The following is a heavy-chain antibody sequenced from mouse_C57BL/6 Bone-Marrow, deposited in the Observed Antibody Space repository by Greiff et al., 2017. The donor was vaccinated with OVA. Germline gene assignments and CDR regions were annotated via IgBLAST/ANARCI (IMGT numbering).Heavy chain of an antibody. CDR2: ISSGSSTI. D-gene: IGHD1-1*01. V-gene: IGHV5-17*01. Sequence: EVQVVESGGGLVKPGGSLKLSCAASGFTFSDYGMHWVRQAPEKGLEWVAYISSGSSTIYYADTVKGRFTISRDNAKNTLFLQMTSLRSEDTAMYYCARRPIYYYGSSPAWFAYWGQGTLVTVSA. CDR1: GFTFSDYG. J-gene: IGHJ3*01. CDR3: ARRPIYYYGSSPAWFAY.